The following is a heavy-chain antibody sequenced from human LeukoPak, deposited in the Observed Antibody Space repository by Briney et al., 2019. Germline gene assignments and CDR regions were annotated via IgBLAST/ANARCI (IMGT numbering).Heavy chain of an antibody. D-gene: IGHD3-16*02. V-gene: IGHV1-2*02. CDR3: ARLLGELSYWFDP. CDR2: INPNSGGT. CDR1: GYTFTGYY. J-gene: IGHJ5*02. Sequence: ASGKVSCKASGYTFTGYYMHWVRQAPGQGLEWMGWINPNSGGTNYAQKFQGRVTMTRDTSISTAYMELSRLRSDDTAVYYCARLLGELSYWFDPWGQGTLVTVSS.